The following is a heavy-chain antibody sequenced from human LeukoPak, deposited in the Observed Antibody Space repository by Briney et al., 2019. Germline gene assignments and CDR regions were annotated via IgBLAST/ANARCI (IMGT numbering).Heavy chain of an antibody. CDR2: ISGSGGST. V-gene: IGHV3-23*01. CDR1: GFTFSNAW. Sequence: GGSLRLSCAASGFTFSNAWMSWVRQAPGKGLEWVTAISGSGGSTYYADSVKGRFTISRDNSKNTLYLQMNSLRAEDTAVYYCAKGEGCSSTSCYYYYYGMDVWGQGTTVTVSS. CDR3: AKGEGCSSTSCYYYYYGMDV. D-gene: IGHD2-2*01. J-gene: IGHJ6*02.